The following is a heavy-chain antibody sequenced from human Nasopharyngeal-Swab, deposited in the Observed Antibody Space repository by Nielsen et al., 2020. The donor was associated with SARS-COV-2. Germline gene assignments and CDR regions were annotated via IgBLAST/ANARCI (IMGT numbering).Heavy chain of an antibody. D-gene: IGHD2-2*01. V-gene: IGHV4-34*01. J-gene: IGHJ6*02. Sequence: SETLSLTCAVYGGSFSGYYWSWIRQPPEKGREWIGENKHSGSTNYNPSLKSRVTISVDTSKNQFSLKLSTATAADTAVYYCARGFHIRYCSSTSFLYYYYYGMDVWGQGTTVTVSS. CDR1: GGSFSGYY. CDR3: ARGFHIRYCSSTSFLYYYYYGMDV. CDR2: NKHSGST.